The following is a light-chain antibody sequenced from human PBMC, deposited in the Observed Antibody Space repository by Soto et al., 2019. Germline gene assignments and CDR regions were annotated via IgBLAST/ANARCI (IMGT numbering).Light chain of an antibody. V-gene: IGKV1-6*01. CDR3: LQDYNYPLT. CDR2: GAS. J-gene: IGKJ2*01. Sequence: AIQMTQSPSSLSASVGDRVTITCRASQSIRNDLGWYQQKPGKAPTLLIYGASTLASGVPSRFSGSGSGTDFSLTITSLQPEDFATYYCLQDYNYPLTFGQGTKLEIK. CDR1: QSIRND.